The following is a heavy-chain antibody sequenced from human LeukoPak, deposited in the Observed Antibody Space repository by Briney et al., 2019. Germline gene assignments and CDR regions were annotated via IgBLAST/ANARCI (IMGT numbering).Heavy chain of an antibody. V-gene: IGHV3-21*01. Sequence: PGGSLRLSCAASGFTFSSYSMNWVRQAPGKGLEWVSSISSSSSYIYYADSVKGRFTISRDNAKNSLYLQMNSLRAEDTAVYYCARERIRSIAARPLDYWGQGTLVTVSS. CDR2: ISSSSSYI. CDR1: GFTFSSYS. D-gene: IGHD6-6*01. J-gene: IGHJ4*02. CDR3: ARERIRSIAARPLDY.